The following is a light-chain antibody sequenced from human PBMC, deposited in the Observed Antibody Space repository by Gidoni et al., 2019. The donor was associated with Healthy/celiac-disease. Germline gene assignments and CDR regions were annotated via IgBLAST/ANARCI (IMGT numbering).Light chain of an antibody. J-gene: IGKJ5*01. CDR3: QQYNTWPPIT. V-gene: IGKV3-15*01. CDR1: QSVSSN. CDR2: GVS. Sequence: EIVMTQSPATLSVSPGERATLSCRASQSVSSNLAWYQQKPGQAPRLLIYGVSTRATGIPARFSGSGSGTEFPLTISSLQSEDFAVYYCQQYNTWPPITFGQGTRLEIK.